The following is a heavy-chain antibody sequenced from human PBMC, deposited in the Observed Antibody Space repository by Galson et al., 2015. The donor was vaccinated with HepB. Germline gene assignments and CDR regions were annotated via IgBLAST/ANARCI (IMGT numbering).Heavy chain of an antibody. CDR3: ARRVDGLIDS. CDR2: ISGSTIYT. CDR1: GFTFSDYY. Sequence: SLRLSCAASGFTFSDYYMSWIRQAPGRGLEWVSYISGSTIYTNYADSVRGRFTISRDNARNSLYLQMNSLRAEDTAEYYCARRVDGLIDSWGQGTLVTVSS. V-gene: IGHV3-11*06. J-gene: IGHJ4*02. D-gene: IGHD2-2*03.